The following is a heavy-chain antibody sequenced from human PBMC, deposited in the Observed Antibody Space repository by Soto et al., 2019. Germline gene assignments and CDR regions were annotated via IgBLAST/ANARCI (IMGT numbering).Heavy chain of an antibody. CDR3: ASSSSSYGMDV. CDR2: ISAYNGNT. CDR1: GYTFTSYG. D-gene: IGHD6-6*01. J-gene: IGHJ6*02. Sequence: ASVKVSCKASGYTFTSYGISWVRQAPGQGLEWMGWISAYNGNTNYAQKLQGRVTMTTDTSTSTAYMELSRLRSDDTAVYYCASSSSSYGMDVWGQGTTVTVSS. V-gene: IGHV1-18*01.